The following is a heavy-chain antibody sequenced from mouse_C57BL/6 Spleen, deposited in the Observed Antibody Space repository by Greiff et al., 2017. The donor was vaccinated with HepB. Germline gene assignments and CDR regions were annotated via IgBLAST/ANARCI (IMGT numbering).Heavy chain of an antibody. J-gene: IGHJ3*01. CDR2: ISDGGSYT. CDR3: ARDSDYGNSFAY. D-gene: IGHD2-1*01. Sequence: EVKLVESGGGLVKPGGSLKLSCAASGFTFSSYAMSWVRQTPEKRLEWVATISDGGSYTYYPDNVKGRFTISRDNAKNNLYLQMSHLKSEDTAMYYCARDSDYGNSFAYWGQGTLVTVSA. V-gene: IGHV5-4*01. CDR1: GFTFSSYA.